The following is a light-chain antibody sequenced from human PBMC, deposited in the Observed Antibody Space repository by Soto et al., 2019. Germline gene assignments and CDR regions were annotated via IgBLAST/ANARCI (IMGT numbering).Light chain of an antibody. CDR1: QSVSSSY. J-gene: IGKJ4*01. V-gene: IGKV3-20*01. CDR2: GAS. Sequence: EIVLTQSPGTLSLSPGERATLSCRASQSVSSSYLAWYQQKPGQAPRLLIYGASSRATGIPDRFSGSGSGTEFTLTISSLQPEDIATYYCQQYDNLPLTFGGGTKVDNK. CDR3: QQYDNLPLT.